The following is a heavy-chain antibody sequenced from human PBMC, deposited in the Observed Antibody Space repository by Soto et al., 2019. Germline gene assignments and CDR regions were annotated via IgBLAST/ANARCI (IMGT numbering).Heavy chain of an antibody. J-gene: IGHJ6*02. Sequence: EVPLVESGGGLAQPGESLRLSCAGSGFTVSKSFMNWVRQAPGKGLEWVSMIYVGGHTYYTDSVKGRFTISRHNSENTLYLQMNSLRADDTAVYYCAREQDGSSWYGMDVWGQGTTVTVSS. CDR1: GFTVSKSF. D-gene: IGHD6-13*01. V-gene: IGHV3-53*04. CDR3: AREQDGSSWYGMDV. CDR2: IYVGGHT.